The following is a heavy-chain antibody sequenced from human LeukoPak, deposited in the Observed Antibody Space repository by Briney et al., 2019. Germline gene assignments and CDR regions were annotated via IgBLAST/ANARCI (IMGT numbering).Heavy chain of an antibody. CDR1: GGSFGGYY. Sequence: PSETLSLTCAVYGGSFGGYYWSWIRQPPGKGLEWIGEINHSGSTNYNPSLKSRVTISVDTSKNQFSLKLSSVTAADTAVYYCARAQKNYYYYYGMDVWGQGTTVTVSS. CDR2: INHSGST. V-gene: IGHV4-34*01. CDR3: ARAQKNYYYYYGMDV. J-gene: IGHJ6*02.